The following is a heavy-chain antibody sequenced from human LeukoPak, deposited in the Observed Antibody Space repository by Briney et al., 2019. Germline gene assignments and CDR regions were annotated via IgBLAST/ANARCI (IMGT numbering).Heavy chain of an antibody. J-gene: IGHJ4*02. V-gene: IGHV4-39*01. Sequence: PSETLSLTCTVSGGSISSSTYFWGWIRQPPGKGLEWIGTVYYSGSTYYNPSLRSRVTISVDTSKNQFSLKLSSVTAADTAVYYCARHVWGRGWYRGEFDYWGQGTLVTVSS. D-gene: IGHD6-19*01. CDR2: VYYSGST. CDR1: GGSISSSTYF. CDR3: ARHVWGRGWYRGEFDY.